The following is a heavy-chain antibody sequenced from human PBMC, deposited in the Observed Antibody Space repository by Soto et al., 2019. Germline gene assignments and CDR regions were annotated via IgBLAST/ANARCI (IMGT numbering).Heavy chain of an antibody. V-gene: IGHV4-59*01. J-gene: IGHJ6*02. D-gene: IGHD6-6*01. CDR1: GGSISSYY. CDR2: IYYSGST. CDR3: ARESLEYSSSPVDRYYYYGMDV. Sequence: QVQLQESGPGLVKPSETLSLTCTVSGGSISSYYWSWIRQPPGKGLEWIGYIYYSGSTNYNPSLKSRVTISVDTSKNQFSLKLSSVTAADTAVYYCARESLEYSSSPVDRYYYYGMDVWGQGTTVTVSS.